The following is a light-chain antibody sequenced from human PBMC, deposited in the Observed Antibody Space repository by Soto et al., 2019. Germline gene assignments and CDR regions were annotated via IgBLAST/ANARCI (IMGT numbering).Light chain of an antibody. V-gene: IGLV2-23*02. J-gene: IGLJ1*01. CDR3: CSYAGNNVFV. CDR1: NSDIGSYNV. Sequence: QSALTQPASVSGSPGQSITLSCTGTNSDIGSYNVVSWYEQHPGKAPKLIIYEVTKRPSGVSNRFSGSKSGNTASLTISGLQTEDEADYYCCSYAGNNVFVFGTGTKVTVL. CDR2: EVT.